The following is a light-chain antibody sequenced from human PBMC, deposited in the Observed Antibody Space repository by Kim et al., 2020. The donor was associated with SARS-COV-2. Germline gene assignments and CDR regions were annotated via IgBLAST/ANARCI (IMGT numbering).Light chain of an antibody. Sequence: ASVGDSVTITCRASQSISTYLNWYQQKPGQAPKLLIYSASNLQNEVPSRFSGSGSGTHFTLTISSLQPEDFAIYYCQQTYTSTLSFGGGTKVDIK. CDR3: QQTYTSTLS. CDR2: SAS. V-gene: IGKV1-39*01. J-gene: IGKJ4*01. CDR1: QSISTY.